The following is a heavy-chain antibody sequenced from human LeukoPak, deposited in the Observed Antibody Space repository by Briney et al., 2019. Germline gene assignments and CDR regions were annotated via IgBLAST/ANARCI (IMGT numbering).Heavy chain of an antibody. Sequence: GGSLGLSCAASGFTFDDAMHWVRQAPGKGLEWVSLVNWDGGTTYYADSVKGRFTISRDNNKNSLYLQMNSLRLEDTALCYCVKDIGPVTSSPRFDYWGQGTLVTVSS. D-gene: IGHD2-2*01. CDR1: GFTFDDA. V-gene: IGHV3-43D*03. J-gene: IGHJ4*02. CDR3: VKDIGPVTSSPRFDY. CDR2: VNWDGGTT.